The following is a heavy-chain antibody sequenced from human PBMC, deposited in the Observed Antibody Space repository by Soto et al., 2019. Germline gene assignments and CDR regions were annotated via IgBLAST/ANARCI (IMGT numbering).Heavy chain of an antibody. J-gene: IGHJ3*02. D-gene: IGHD2-15*01. Sequence: EVQLVESGGGLVQPGGSLRLSCAASGFTFSSYDMHWVRQVTGKGLEWVSAMGTAGDTYYRDSVEGRFTISRENAKNSLYLQMNSLRTGDTAVYHCARARTYCSSGRCYAFDIWGQGTMVTVSS. V-gene: IGHV3-13*01. CDR3: ARARTYCSSGRCYAFDI. CDR1: GFTFSSYD. CDR2: MGTAGDT.